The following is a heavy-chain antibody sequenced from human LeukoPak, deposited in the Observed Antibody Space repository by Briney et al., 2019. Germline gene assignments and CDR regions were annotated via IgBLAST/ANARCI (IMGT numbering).Heavy chain of an antibody. CDR1: GGSISSYY. J-gene: IGHJ5*02. D-gene: IGHD6-13*01. V-gene: IGHV4-59*01. CDR3: ARNLIAAAGTPNWFDP. Sequence: PSETLSLTCTVSGGSISSYYWSWIRQPPGKGLEWIGYIYYSGSTNYNPSLKSRVTISVDTSKNQFSLKLSFVTAADTAVYYCARNLIAAAGTPNWFDPWGQGTLVTVSS. CDR2: IYYSGST.